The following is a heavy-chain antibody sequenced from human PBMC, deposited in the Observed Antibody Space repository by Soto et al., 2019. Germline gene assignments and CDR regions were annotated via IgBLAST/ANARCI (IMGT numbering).Heavy chain of an antibody. V-gene: IGHV4-59*01. Sequence: SETLSLTCTVSGGSFSSYFWTWTRQPPGKGLEWIGYVHYSGSTNYNPSLKSRVTISVDTSKNQFSLKLSSVTAADTAVYYCARVNQLAPKRNAFEIWGQGTMVTVSS. CDR2: VHYSGST. CDR3: ARVNQLAPKRNAFEI. D-gene: IGHD1-1*01. J-gene: IGHJ3*02. CDR1: GGSFSSYF.